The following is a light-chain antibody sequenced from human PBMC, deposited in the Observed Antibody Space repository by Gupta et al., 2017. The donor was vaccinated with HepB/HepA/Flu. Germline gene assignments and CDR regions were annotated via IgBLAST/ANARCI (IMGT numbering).Light chain of an antibody. CDR1: QDISSW. J-gene: IGKJ2*02. CDR2: YTS. CDR3: RHQDSCPCT. V-gene: IGKV1-12*02. Sequence: IQMTQSPSSVSASVGDRVTITCRASQDISSWLAWYQQKPGEAPRLLIYYTSTWKSGVPSRFSGSGFGTEFTLTISSRQPEDSSTYYCRHQDSCPCTFGQGTQVEI.